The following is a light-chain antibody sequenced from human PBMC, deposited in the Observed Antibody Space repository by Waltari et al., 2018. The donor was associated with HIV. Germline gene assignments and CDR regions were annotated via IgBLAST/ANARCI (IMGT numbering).Light chain of an antibody. CDR3: QQYYSTPPT. V-gene: IGKV4-1*01. CDR2: WAS. Sequence: DLVMTQSPDPLPLSLGERASITRKSSQSLLYTSNSKNYLAWYQQRPGQPLKLLIYWASIRESGVPDRFSGSGSGTDFTLTISSLQAEDVAVYYCQQYYSTPPTFGQGTKLEIK. CDR1: QSLLYTSNSKNY. J-gene: IGKJ2*01.